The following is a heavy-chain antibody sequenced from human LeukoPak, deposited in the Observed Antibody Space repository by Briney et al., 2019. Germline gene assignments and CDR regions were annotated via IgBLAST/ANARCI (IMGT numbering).Heavy chain of an antibody. CDR3: AKDFAAGGGTVFDY. V-gene: IGHV3-23*01. CDR2: ISGSGGST. Sequence: TEGSLRLSCAASGFTFSSYAMNWVRQAPGKGLEWVSAISGSGGSTYYADSVKGRFTISRDNSKNTLYLQMNSLRAEDTAVYYCAKDFAAGGGTVFDYWGQGTLVTVSS. J-gene: IGHJ4*02. CDR1: GFTFSSYA. D-gene: IGHD6-13*01.